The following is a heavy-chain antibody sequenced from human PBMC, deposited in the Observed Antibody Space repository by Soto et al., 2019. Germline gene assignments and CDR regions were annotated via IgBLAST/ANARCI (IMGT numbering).Heavy chain of an antibody. J-gene: IGHJ4*02. CDR3: ARYIVGPYYFDY. D-gene: IGHD1-26*01. V-gene: IGHV3-21*04. Sequence: GGSLRLSCAASGFTFSSYSMNWVRQAPGKGLEWVSSISSSSSYIYYADSVKGRFTISRDNSRNTLDLQLNSLRAEDTAVYYCARYIVGPYYFDYWGQGTPVTVSS. CDR1: GFTFSSYS. CDR2: ISSSSSYI.